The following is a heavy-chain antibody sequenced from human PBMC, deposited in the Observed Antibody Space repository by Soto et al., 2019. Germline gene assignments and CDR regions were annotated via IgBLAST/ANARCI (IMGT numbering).Heavy chain of an antibody. CDR1: GYTLTELS. Sequence: GASVKVSCKVSGYTLTELSMHWVRQAPGKGLEWMGGFDPEDGETIYAQKFQGRVTMTEDTSTDTAYMELSSLRSEDTAVYYCATDLAGYSTAEFDYWGQGTLVTVSS. V-gene: IGHV1-24*01. J-gene: IGHJ4*02. CDR3: ATDLAGYSTAEFDY. CDR2: FDPEDGET. D-gene: IGHD4-4*01.